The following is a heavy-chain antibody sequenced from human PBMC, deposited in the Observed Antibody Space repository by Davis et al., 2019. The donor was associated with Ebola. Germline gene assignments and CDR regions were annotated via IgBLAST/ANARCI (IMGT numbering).Heavy chain of an antibody. CDR3: ASRRGGPQNGWDILAGYP. Sequence: GESLKISCAASGFTFSRYWMHWVRQAPGKGLVWVSRINSDGSSTSYADSVKGRFTISRDNAKNSLYLQMNSLRVEDTAVYYCASRRGGPQNGWDILAGYPWGQGTLVTVSS. V-gene: IGHV3-74*01. CDR2: INSDGSST. CDR1: GFTFSRYW. J-gene: IGHJ4*02. D-gene: IGHD3-9*01.